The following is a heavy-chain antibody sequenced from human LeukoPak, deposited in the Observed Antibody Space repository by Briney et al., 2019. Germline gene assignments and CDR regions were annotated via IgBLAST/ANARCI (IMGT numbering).Heavy chain of an antibody. J-gene: IGHJ6*03. CDR1: GFSFSSYG. Sequence: GGSLRLSCAASGFSFSSYGMTWVRQAPGKGLEWVSVISGSGGSTYYADSVKGRFTISRDNSKNTLYLQMNSLRAEDTAVYYCAKAPLDGDYVGYYYYMDVWGKGTTVTISS. CDR3: AKAPLDGDYVGYYYYMDV. D-gene: IGHD4-17*01. CDR2: ISGSGGST. V-gene: IGHV3-23*01.